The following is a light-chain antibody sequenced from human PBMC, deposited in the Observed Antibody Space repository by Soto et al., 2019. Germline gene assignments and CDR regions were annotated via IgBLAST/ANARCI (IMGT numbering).Light chain of an antibody. J-gene: IGLJ1*01. CDR2: EVN. V-gene: IGLV2-8*01. CDR3: TSYAGGNNV. CDR1: SSGVGGYNY. Sequence: QSVLTQPPSASGSPGQSVTISCTGTSSGVGGYNYVSWYQQYPGTVPKLMIYEVNKRPSGVPDRFPGSKSGNAASLTVSGLQAEDEADYYCTSYAGGNNVFGTGTKLTVL.